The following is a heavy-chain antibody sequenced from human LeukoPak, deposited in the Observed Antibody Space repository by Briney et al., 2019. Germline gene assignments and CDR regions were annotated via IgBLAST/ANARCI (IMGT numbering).Heavy chain of an antibody. J-gene: IGHJ4*02. D-gene: IGHD4-17*01. Sequence: GGSLRLSCAASGFTFSSYAMHWVRQAPGKGLEYVSAISSNGGSTYYADSVKGRFTISRDNSKNTLYLQMNSLRAEDTAVYYCAKDLYGDYGDDYWGQGTLVTVSS. V-gene: IGHV3-64*04. CDR3: AKDLYGDYGDDY. CDR2: ISSNGGST. CDR1: GFTFSSYA.